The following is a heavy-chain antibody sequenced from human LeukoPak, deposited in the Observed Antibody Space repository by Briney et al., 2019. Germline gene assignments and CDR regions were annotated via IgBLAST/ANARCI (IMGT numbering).Heavy chain of an antibody. Sequence: GASVKVSCKASGGTFSSYAISWVRQAPGQGLEWMGRIIPIFGTANYAQKFQGRVTITTDESTSTAYMELSSLRSEDTAVCYCARGPPRSSSTMDVWGKGTTVTVSS. CDR2: IIPIFGTA. J-gene: IGHJ6*03. CDR3: ARGPPRSSSTMDV. V-gene: IGHV1-69*05. CDR1: GGTFSSYA. D-gene: IGHD6-13*01.